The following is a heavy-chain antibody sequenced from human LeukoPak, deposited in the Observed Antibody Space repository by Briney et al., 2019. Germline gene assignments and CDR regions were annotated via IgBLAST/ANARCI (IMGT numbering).Heavy chain of an antibody. Sequence: SETLSLTCTVSDGSISSYYWSWIRQPAGKGLKWIGRIYTSGSPNYNPSLKSRVTMSVDTSKNQFSLKLSSVTAADTAVYYCARDPLYSSSADWGQGTLVTVSS. D-gene: IGHD6-6*01. CDR1: DGSISSYY. J-gene: IGHJ4*02. CDR3: ARDPLYSSSAD. V-gene: IGHV4-4*07. CDR2: IYTSGSP.